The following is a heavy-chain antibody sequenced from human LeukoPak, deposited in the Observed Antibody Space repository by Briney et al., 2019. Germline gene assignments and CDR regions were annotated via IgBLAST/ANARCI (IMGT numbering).Heavy chain of an antibody. J-gene: IGHJ4*02. D-gene: IGHD3-10*01. CDR1: GYTFTAYY. CDR3: ASDQGRRGHRVVFDY. Sequence: RASVKVSCKASGYTFTAYYMHWVRQAPGQGLEWMGRINPNNGDTTYSQNFQGRVTMTRDTSISTAYMELSRLRSDETAMYYCASDQGRRGHRVVFDYWGQGTLLTVSS. V-gene: IGHV1-2*02. CDR2: INPNNGDT.